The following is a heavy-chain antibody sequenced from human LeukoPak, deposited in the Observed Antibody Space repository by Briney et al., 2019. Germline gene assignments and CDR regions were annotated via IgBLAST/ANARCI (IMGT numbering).Heavy chain of an antibody. CDR2: IIPIFGTA. D-gene: IGHD6-25*01. Sequence: SVKVSCKASGGTFSSYAISWVRQAPGQGLEWMGGIIPIFGTANYAQKFQGRVTITADESTSTAYMELSSLRSEDTAVYYCASESAADDAFDIWGQGTMVTVFS. J-gene: IGHJ3*02. V-gene: IGHV1-69*13. CDR1: GGTFSSYA. CDR3: ASESAADDAFDI.